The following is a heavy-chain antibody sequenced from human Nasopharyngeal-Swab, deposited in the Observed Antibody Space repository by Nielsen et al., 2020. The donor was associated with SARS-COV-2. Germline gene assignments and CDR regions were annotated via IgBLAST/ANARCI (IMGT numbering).Heavy chain of an antibody. D-gene: IGHD2-15*01. CDR1: GYTFTNYY. J-gene: IGHJ4*02. CDR2: INPSGGST. Sequence: ASVKVSCKASGYTFTNYYMHWVRQASGQGLELMGIINPSGGSTSYAQKFQGRVAMTRDTSTSTVYMELSSLRSEDTAVYYCARARGGYCSGGSCYFDYWGQGTLVTVSS. CDR3: ARARGGYCSGGSCYFDY. V-gene: IGHV1-46*01.